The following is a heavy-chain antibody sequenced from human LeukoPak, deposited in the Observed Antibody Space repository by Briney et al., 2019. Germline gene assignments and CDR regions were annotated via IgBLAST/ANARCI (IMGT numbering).Heavy chain of an antibody. J-gene: IGHJ4*02. CDR2: VSGSGATT. Sequence: GGSLRLSWAASGFTFNNYTMTWVRQAPGKGLEWVAAVSGSGATTYHGDSVKGRFSISRDNSKTTLYLQMNSLRVKDTAIYYCDKDGASWGHSGDYWGQGARVTVSS. V-gene: IGHV3-23*01. CDR1: GFTFNNYT. CDR3: DKDGASWGHSGDY. D-gene: IGHD7-27*01.